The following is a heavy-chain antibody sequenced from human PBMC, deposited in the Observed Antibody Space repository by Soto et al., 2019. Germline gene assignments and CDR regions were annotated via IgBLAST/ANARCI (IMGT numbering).Heavy chain of an antibody. Sequence: QVQLVQSGAEVKKPGASVKVSCKASGYTFTSYDINRVRQATGQGLEWMGWMNPNSGNTGYAQKFQGRVTMTRNTSISTAYMELSSLRSEDTAVYYCARGFDDFQYYYYYMDVWGKGTTVTVSS. CDR2: MNPNSGNT. D-gene: IGHD3-3*01. CDR3: ARGFDDFQYYYYYMDV. J-gene: IGHJ6*03. CDR1: GYTFTSYD. V-gene: IGHV1-8*01.